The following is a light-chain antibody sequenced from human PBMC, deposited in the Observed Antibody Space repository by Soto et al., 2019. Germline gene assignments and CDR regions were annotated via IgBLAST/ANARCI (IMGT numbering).Light chain of an antibody. CDR2: DTS. J-gene: IGKJ5*01. Sequence: ELVMTQSPATLSVSPGERATLSCRASQSVGSNFAWYQQKPGQAPRLLIYDTSSRASGIPDRFSGSGSGTDFTLTISRLETEDFAVFYCQQYGTSEIIFGQRTRLEIK. CDR3: QQYGTSEII. CDR1: QSVGSN. V-gene: IGKV3-20*01.